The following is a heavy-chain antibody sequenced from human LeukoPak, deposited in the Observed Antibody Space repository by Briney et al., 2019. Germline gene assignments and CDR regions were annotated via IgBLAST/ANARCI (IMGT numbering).Heavy chain of an antibody. CDR1: GYTFISYG. Sequence: ASVKVSCKASGYTFISYGISWVRQAPGQGLEWMGWISAYNGNTNYAQKLQGRVTMTTDTSTSTAYMELRSLRSDDTAVYYCAREDPQTTVPEGMDVWGQGTTVTVSS. V-gene: IGHV1-18*01. J-gene: IGHJ6*02. D-gene: IGHD4-17*01. CDR2: ISAYNGNT. CDR3: AREDPQTTVPEGMDV.